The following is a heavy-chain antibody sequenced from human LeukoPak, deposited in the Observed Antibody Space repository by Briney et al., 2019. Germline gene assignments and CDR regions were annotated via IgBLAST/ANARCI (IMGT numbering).Heavy chain of an antibody. CDR3: ARDGVGLYGGYYYYYMDV. Sequence: NPSETLSLTCTVSGGSISSSSYYWGWIRQPPGKGLEWIGSIYYSGSTYYNPSLKSRVTISVDTSKNQFSLKLSSVTAADTAVYYCARDGVGLYGGYYYYYMDVRGKGTTVTVSS. CDR2: IYYSGST. CDR1: GGSISSSSYY. D-gene: IGHD3-3*01. J-gene: IGHJ6*03. V-gene: IGHV4-39*07.